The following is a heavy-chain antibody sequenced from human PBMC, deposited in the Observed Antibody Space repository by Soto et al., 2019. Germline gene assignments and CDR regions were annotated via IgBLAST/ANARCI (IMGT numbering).Heavy chain of an antibody. V-gene: IGHV1-18*01. CDR2: ISAYNGNT. J-gene: IGHJ6*03. Sequence: QDQLVQSGVEVKKPGASVKVSCKASGYSFTNYGITWVRQAPGQGFEWMGWISAYNGNTNYAQKFQGRVTLTTDASTSTAYLYVRSLRSDATAVDYCARDRGVAPPVAGNTHYYYYMDVWGKGTTVTVSS. CDR1: GYSFTNYG. CDR3: ARDRGVAPPVAGNTHYYYYMDV. D-gene: IGHD6-19*01.